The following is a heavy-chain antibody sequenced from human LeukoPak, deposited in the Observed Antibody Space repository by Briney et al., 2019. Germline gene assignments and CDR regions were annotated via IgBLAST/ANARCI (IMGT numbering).Heavy chain of an antibody. CDR3: ARDNTGSYEY. CDR2: IRADGATT. V-gene: IGHV3-43*02. D-gene: IGHD1-26*01. CDR1: GFTVRNYA. J-gene: IGHJ4*02. Sequence: GGSLRLSCAASGFTVRNYAMSWVRQAPGKGLEWVSLIRADGATTRYTDSVKGRFTISRDNSKDSLYLQMNSLRTEDTALYYCARDNTGSYEYWGQGTLVTVSP.